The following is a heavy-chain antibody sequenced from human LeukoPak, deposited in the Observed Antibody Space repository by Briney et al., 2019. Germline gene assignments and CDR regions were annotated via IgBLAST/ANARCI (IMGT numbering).Heavy chain of an antibody. CDR3: AKDRDWNDDDNXXDV. J-gene: IGHJ3*01. CDR1: GFTFSSYG. D-gene: IGHD1-1*01. CDR2: IRFDGSNK. Sequence: GGSLRLSCAASGFTFSSYGMHWVRQAPGKGLEWVAFIRFDGSNKYYADSVKGRFTISRDNSKNTLYLQMNSLRAEDTAVYYCAKDRDWNDDDNXXDVXXXGTXVTVSS. V-gene: IGHV3-30*02.